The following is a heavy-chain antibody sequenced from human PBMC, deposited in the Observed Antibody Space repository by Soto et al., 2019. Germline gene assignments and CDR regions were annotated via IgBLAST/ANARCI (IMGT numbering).Heavy chain of an antibody. CDR1: RSSYS. CDR3: AKGDLFVGGTIYGMDV. J-gene: IGHJ6*02. D-gene: IGHD3-16*01. V-gene: IGHV3-23*01. CDR2: ISVSGGST. Sequence: PGGSLRLACAVSRSSYSMTWVRQAPGKGLEWVAGISVSGGSTNYAVSVKGRFTISRDNDKNTVYLQMNSLRAEDTAVYYCAKGDLFVGGTIYGMDVWGQGTTVTVSS.